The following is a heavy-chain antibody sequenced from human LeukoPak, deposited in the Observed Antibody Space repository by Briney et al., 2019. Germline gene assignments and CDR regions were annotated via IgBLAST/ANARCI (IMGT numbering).Heavy chain of an antibody. V-gene: IGHV3-23*01. Sequence: GGSLRLSSAASGFTFSSYAMSWVPQAPGKGLEWVSAISGSGGSTYYADSVKGRFTISRDNSKNTLYLQMNSLRAEDTAVYYCAKDPKMTTVTTFDYWGQGTLVTVSS. CDR2: ISGSGGST. D-gene: IGHD4-11*01. CDR3: AKDPKMTTVTTFDY. CDR1: GFTFSSYA. J-gene: IGHJ4*02.